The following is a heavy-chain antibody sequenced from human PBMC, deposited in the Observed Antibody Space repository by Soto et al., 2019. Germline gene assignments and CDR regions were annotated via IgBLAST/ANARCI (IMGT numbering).Heavy chain of an antibody. CDR2: INHSGST. V-gene: IGHV4-34*01. CDR1: GGSFSGYY. Sequence: SETLSLTCAVYGGSFSGYYWSWIRQPPGKGLEWIGEINHSGSTNYNPSLKSRVTISVDTSKNQFSLKLSSVTAADTAVYYCARVDGGSYYFHYYYGMDVWGQGTTVTSP. D-gene: IGHD1-26*01. J-gene: IGHJ6*02. CDR3: ARVDGGSYYFHYYYGMDV.